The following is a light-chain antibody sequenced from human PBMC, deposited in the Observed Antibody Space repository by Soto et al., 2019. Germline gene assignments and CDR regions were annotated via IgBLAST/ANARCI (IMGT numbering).Light chain of an antibody. CDR3: QKLNGFPPFT. CDR2: AAS. Sequence: IQLTQSPSSLSASVGDRVTITCRASQDISDYLGWYQQKPGEVPKLLISAASTLQTGVPSRFSGSGSGTDFTLTISSLQPEDFAIYYCQKLNGFPPFTFGPGTKV. J-gene: IGKJ3*01. V-gene: IGKV1-9*01. CDR1: QDISDY.